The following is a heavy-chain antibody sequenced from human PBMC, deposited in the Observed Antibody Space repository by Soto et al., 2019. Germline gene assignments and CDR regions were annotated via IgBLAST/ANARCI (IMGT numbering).Heavy chain of an antibody. J-gene: IGHJ4*02. CDR1: GFTFSSYG. CDR3: AREGPTMVRGVDFDH. D-gene: IGHD3-10*01. Sequence: QVQLVESGGGVVQPGRSLRLSCAASGFTFSSYGMHWVRQAPGKGLEWVAVIWYDGSNKYYADSVKGRFTISRDNSKNTLYLQMNSLRAEDTAVYYCAREGPTMVRGVDFDHWGQGTLVTVSS. CDR2: IWYDGSNK. V-gene: IGHV3-33*01.